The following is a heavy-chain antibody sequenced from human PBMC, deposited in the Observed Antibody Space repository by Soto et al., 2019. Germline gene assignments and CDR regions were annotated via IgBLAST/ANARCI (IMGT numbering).Heavy chain of an antibody. CDR2: INHSGST. Sequence: LSLTCAVYGGSFSGYYWSWIRQPPGKGLEWIGEINHSGSTNYNPSLKSRVAISVDTSKNQFSLKLSSVTAADTAVYYCARITGTHDYWGQGTLVTVSS. J-gene: IGHJ4*02. CDR3: ARITGTHDY. D-gene: IGHD1-7*01. V-gene: IGHV4-34*01. CDR1: GGSFSGYY.